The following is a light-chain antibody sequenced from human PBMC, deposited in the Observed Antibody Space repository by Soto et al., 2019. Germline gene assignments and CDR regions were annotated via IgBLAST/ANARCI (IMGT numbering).Light chain of an antibody. V-gene: IGKV1-33*01. Sequence: DIQMTQSPPSLSASVGDRVTITCQASQDIGNSLNWFQHKPGKAPNLVIYDAYNLEIGVPSRFSGSGSGTDFTLTISSLQPEDFATYYCQQGNSFPLTFGGGTKVEMK. J-gene: IGKJ4*01. CDR3: QQGNSFPLT. CDR1: QDIGNS. CDR2: DAY.